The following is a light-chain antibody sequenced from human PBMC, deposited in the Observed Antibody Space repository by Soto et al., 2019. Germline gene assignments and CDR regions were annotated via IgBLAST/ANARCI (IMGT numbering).Light chain of an antibody. CDR1: SSNVGGNP. Sequence: QSVLTQPPSASGTPGQRVTISCSGSSSNVGGNPVNWYQHVPTTAPKLLIYTNTQRPSGVPDRFSGSKSGTSASLAISGLQSEDEADYYCQSYDSSLSAYVFGNGTKVTV. V-gene: IGLV1-44*01. CDR2: TNT. J-gene: IGLJ1*01. CDR3: QSYDSSLSAYV.